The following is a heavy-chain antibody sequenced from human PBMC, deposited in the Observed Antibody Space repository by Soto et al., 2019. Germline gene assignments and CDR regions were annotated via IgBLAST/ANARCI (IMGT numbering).Heavy chain of an antibody. Sequence: QVQLQESGPGLVKPSQTLSLTCTVSGGSISSGGYYWSWIRQHPGKGLEWIGYIYYSGSTYYNPSLKRRVTISVDTSKTLFSLKLSSVTAADTAVYYCARSGYSYGPNPLLYWRQGTLVTVSS. V-gene: IGHV4-31*03. J-gene: IGHJ1*01. CDR3: ARSGYSYGPNPLLY. CDR2: IYYSGST. D-gene: IGHD5-18*01. CDR1: GGSISSGGYY.